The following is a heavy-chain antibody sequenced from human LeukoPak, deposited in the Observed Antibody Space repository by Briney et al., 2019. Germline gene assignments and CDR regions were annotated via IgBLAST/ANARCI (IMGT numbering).Heavy chain of an antibody. J-gene: IGHJ4*02. Sequence: GGSLRLSCAASGFTFSSYGMPWVRQAPGKGLEWVAVIWYDGSNKYYADSVRGRFTISRDNSKNTLYLQMNSLRAEDTAVYYCARDGYDSSGYYYDYWGQGTLVTVSS. D-gene: IGHD3-22*01. CDR3: ARDGYDSSGYYYDY. V-gene: IGHV3-33*01. CDR1: GFTFSSYG. CDR2: IWYDGSNK.